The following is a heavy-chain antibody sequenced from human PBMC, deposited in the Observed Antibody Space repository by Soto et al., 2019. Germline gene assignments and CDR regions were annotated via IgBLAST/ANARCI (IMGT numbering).Heavy chain of an antibody. D-gene: IGHD2-2*01. CDR3: ARADNCSSTSCYANLVDYGMDV. Sequence: GASVKVSCKVSGYTLTELSMHWVRQAPGKGLEWMGGFDPEDGETIYAQKFQGRVTMTEDTSTDTAYMELSSLRSEDTAVYYCARADNCSSTSCYANLVDYGMDVWGQGTTVTVSS. CDR2: FDPEDGET. J-gene: IGHJ6*02. V-gene: IGHV1-24*01. CDR1: GYTLTELS.